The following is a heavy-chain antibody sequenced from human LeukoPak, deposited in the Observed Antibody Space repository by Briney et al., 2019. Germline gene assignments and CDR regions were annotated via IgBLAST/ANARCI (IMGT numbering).Heavy chain of an antibody. D-gene: IGHD3-22*01. V-gene: IGHV4-34*01. CDR3: ARLRPKSGYYDSSGRPFDY. J-gene: IGHJ4*02. Sequence: SETLSLTCAVYGGSFSGYYWSWIRQPPGKGLEWIGEINHSGSTSYNPSLKSRVTISVDTSKNQFSLKLSSVTAADTAVYYCARLRPKSGYYDSSGRPFDYWGQGTLVTVSS. CDR1: GGSFSGYY. CDR2: INHSGST.